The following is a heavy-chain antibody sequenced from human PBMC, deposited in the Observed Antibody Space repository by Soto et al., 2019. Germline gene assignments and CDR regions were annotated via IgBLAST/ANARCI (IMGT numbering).Heavy chain of an antibody. CDR2: IIPSDGST. Sequence: GASVKVSCKASGYSFTKYHMHWVRQAPGQGLEWIGRIIPSDGSTHYAQRFQDRVIMTRDTSTSTVYMELNSLRSEDSAVYYCARGGPELATIGSFDYWGQGTLVTVSS. CDR1: GYSFTKYH. CDR3: ARGGPELATIGSFDY. V-gene: IGHV1-46*01. J-gene: IGHJ4*02. D-gene: IGHD5-12*01.